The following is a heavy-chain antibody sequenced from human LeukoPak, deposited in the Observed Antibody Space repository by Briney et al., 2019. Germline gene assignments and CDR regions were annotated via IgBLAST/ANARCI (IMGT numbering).Heavy chain of an antibody. D-gene: IGHD2-21*01. J-gene: IGHJ4*02. Sequence: GGSLRLSCAASGFTFSTYWMHWVRQAPGKGLVWVSRITPDGSGTIYADSVKGRFTISRANAKNTLYLQMNSLRAEDTAVYYCARDYSLWWLTNWGQGTLVTVSS. CDR1: GFTFSTYW. CDR3: ARDYSLWWLTN. V-gene: IGHV3-74*01. CDR2: ITPDGSGT.